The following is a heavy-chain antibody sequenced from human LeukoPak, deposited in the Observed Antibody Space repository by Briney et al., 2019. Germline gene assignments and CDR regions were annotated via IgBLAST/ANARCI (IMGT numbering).Heavy chain of an antibody. D-gene: IGHD5-18*01. CDR1: GFTFSSYA. J-gene: IGHJ4*02. CDR3: ASDATAMISFDY. V-gene: IGHV3-30*04. Sequence: GGSLRLSCAASGFTFSSYAMHWVRQAPGKGLEWVAVISYDGSNKYYADSVKGRFTISRDNSKNTLYLQMNSLRAEDTAVYYCASDATAMISFDYWGQGTLVTVSS. CDR2: ISYDGSNK.